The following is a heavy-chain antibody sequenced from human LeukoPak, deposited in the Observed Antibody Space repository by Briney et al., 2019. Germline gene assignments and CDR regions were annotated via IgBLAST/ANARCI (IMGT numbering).Heavy chain of an antibody. CDR3: ARDLRDGSGSY. CDR2: INPNSGGT. V-gene: IGHV1-2*02. CDR1: GFTFTAYH. D-gene: IGHD3-10*01. Sequence: ASVKVSCKASGFTFTAYHMHWVRQAPGQGLEWMGWINPNSGGTNYAQKFQGRVTMTRDTSISTAYMELSGLRSDDTAVYYCARDLRDGSGSYWGQGTLVTVSS. J-gene: IGHJ4*02.